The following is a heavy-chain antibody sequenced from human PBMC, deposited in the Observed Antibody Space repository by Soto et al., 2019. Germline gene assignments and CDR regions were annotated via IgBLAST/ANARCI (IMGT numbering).Heavy chain of an antibody. J-gene: IGHJ4*02. Sequence: QVQLVESGGCVVQPGRSLRLSCAASGFTFSSYAMHWVRQAPGKGLEWVAVISYDGSNKYYADSVKGRFTISRDNSKNPLYLQMNSLRAEDTAVYYCARDSGSYNGIFDYWGQGTLVTVSS. CDR1: GFTFSSYA. D-gene: IGHD1-26*01. CDR2: ISYDGSNK. CDR3: ARDSGSYNGIFDY. V-gene: IGHV3-30-3*01.